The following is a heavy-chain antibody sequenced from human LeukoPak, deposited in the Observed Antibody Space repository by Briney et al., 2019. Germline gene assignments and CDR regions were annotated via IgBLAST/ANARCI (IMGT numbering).Heavy chain of an antibody. J-gene: IGHJ4*02. D-gene: IGHD2-15*01. CDR1: GFTFSSYA. CDR2: ISYDGSNK. CDR3: AKDYCSGGSCYTPFDY. V-gene: IGHV3-30*18. Sequence: GGSLRLSCAASGFTFSSYAMSWVRQAPGKGLEWVAVISYDGSNKYYADSVKGRFTISRDNSKNTLYLQMNSLRAEDTAVYYCAKDYCSGGSCYTPFDYWGQGTLVTVSS.